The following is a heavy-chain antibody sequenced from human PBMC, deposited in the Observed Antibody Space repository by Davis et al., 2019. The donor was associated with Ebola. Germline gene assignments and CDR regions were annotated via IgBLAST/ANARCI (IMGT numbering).Heavy chain of an antibody. CDR2: IYYSGST. D-gene: IGHD1-26*01. J-gene: IGHJ4*02. Sequence: PSETLSLTCTVSGGSISSGGYYWSWIRQHPGKGLEWIGYIYYSGSTYYNPSLKSRVTISVDTSKNQFSLKLSSVTAADTAVYYCARGGGRGDSGSSNFDYWGQGTLVTVSS. CDR3: ARGGGRGDSGSSNFDY. V-gene: IGHV4-31*03. CDR1: GGSISSGGYY.